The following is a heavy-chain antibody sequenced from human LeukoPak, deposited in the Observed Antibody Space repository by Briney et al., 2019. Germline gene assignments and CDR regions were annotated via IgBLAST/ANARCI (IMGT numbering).Heavy chain of an antibody. CDR1: GFTFSSYG. J-gene: IGHJ6*03. CDR2: ISYDGSNK. D-gene: IGHD4/OR15-4a*01. CDR3: ARDGMGLTILFYYYYMDV. V-gene: IGHV3-30*03. Sequence: GGSLRLSCAASGFTFSSYGMHWVRQAPGKGLEWVAVISYDGSNKYYADSVKGRFTISRDNSKNTLYLQMNSLRAEDTAVYYCARDGMGLTILFYYYYMDVWGKGTTVTVSS.